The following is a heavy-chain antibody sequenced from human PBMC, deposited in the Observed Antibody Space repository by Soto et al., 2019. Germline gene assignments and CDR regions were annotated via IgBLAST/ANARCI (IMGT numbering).Heavy chain of an antibody. J-gene: IGHJ6*03. D-gene: IGHD3-10*01. Sequence: SATLSLTSPVYCASFNAYYWSWIRQPPGKGLEWIGEINHSGSTNYNPSLKSRVTISVDTSKNQFSLKLSSVTAADTAVYYCARVRVTMVRGVVKSYYYYYMDVWGKGTTVS. CDR1: CASFNAYY. V-gene: IGHV4-34*01. CDR3: ARVRVTMVRGVVKSYYYYYMDV. CDR2: INHSGST.